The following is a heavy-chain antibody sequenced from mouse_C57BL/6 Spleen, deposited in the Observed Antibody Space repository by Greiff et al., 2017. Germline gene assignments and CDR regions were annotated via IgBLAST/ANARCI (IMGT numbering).Heavy chain of an antibody. J-gene: IGHJ2*01. D-gene: IGHD2-2*01. V-gene: IGHV5-4*03. Sequence: EVKLMESGGGLVKPGGSLKLSCAASGFTFSSYAMSWVRQTPEKRLEWVATISDGGSYTYYPDNVKGRFTISRDNAKNNLYLQMSHLKSEDTAMYYCARVGSMVTTPYFDYWGQGTTLTVSS. CDR3: ARVGSMVTTPYFDY. CDR2: ISDGGSYT. CDR1: GFTFSSYA.